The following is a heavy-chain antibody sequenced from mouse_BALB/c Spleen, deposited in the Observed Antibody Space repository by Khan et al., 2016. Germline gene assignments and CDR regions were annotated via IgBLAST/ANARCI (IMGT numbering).Heavy chain of an antibody. CDR1: GFTFSSYA. Sequence: EVELVESGGGLVKPGGSLKLSCAASGFTFSSYAMSWVRQNPEKRLEWVASISSGNNTYYPDSVKGRLTISRDNARNILYLQMSSLRSEDTAMYXYTRGVIMVVDFFDYWGQGTTLTVSS. V-gene: IGHV5-6-5*01. CDR3: TRGVIMVVDFFDY. J-gene: IGHJ2*01. D-gene: IGHD1-1*01. CDR2: ISSGNNT.